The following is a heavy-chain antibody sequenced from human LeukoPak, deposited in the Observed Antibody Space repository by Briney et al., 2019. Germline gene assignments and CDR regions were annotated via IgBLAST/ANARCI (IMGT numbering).Heavy chain of an antibody. CDR1: GGSLSGYY. CDR3: AKGAGGFSYYNWFDP. Sequence: SETLSLTCTVSGGSLSGYYSSWIRQPAGRGLERSGRRSTSGTTTTNPSPTSRDTKSLDTSKNQFSLKLASVTAADTAIYYCAKGAGGFSYYNWFDPWGQGTLVTVAS. V-gene: IGHV4-4*07. J-gene: IGHJ5*02. D-gene: IGHD5-18*01. CDR2: RSTSGTT.